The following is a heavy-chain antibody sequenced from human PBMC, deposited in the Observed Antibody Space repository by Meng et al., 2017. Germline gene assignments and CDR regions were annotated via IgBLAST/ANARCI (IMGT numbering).Heavy chain of an antibody. V-gene: IGHV1-24*01. J-gene: IGHJ3*02. CDR3: ATDHPFGPNAFDI. Sequence: ASVKVSCKVSGYTLTELSMHWVRQAPGKGREWMGGFDPEDGETIYAQKFQGRVTMTEDTSTDKAYMELSSLRSEDTAVYYCATDHPFGPNAFDIWGQGTMVTVSS. D-gene: IGHD3-16*01. CDR1: GYTLTELS. CDR2: FDPEDGET.